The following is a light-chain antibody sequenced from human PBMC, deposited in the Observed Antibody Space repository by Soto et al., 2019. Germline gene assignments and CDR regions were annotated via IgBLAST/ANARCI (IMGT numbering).Light chain of an antibody. J-gene: IGLJ1*01. CDR3: CSYTTSHPRQLV. CDR2: DVS. CDR1: SNDVGGYNY. V-gene: IGLV2-14*01. Sequence: QSVLAQPASVSGSPGQSIPISCTGTSNDVGGYNYVTWYQQHPGKAPKFMIYDVSNRPSGVSNRFSGSKSGNTASLTISGLQAEDEADYYSCSYTTSHPRQLVFGTGTKVTDL.